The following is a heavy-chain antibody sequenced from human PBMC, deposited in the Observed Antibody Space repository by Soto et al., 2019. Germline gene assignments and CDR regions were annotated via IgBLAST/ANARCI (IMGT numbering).Heavy chain of an antibody. CDR1: GGSISSYY. CDR2: IYYSGST. J-gene: IGHJ3*02. V-gene: IGHV4-59*01. Sequence: PSETLSLTCTVSGGSISSYYWSWIRQPPGKGLEWIGYIYYSGSTNYNPSLKSRVTISVDTSKNQFSLKLSSVTAADTAVYYCARCLEPFSRPAFDIWGQGTMVTVS. CDR3: ARCLEPFSRPAFDI. D-gene: IGHD1-1*01.